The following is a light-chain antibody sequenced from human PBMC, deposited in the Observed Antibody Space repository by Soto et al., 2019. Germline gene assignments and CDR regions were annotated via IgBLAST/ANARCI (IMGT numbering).Light chain of an antibody. J-gene: IGLJ2*01. CDR2: NVS. Sequence: QSALTQPASVSGSPGQSITISCTGTSSDIGTYDYVSWCQQHPGKGPKLIIYNVSNRPSGASNRFSGSKSGNAASLTISGLGAEDEADYYCSSYTNSGTLVVFGGGTKVTVL. V-gene: IGLV2-14*03. CDR1: SSDIGTYDY. CDR3: SSYTNSGTLVV.